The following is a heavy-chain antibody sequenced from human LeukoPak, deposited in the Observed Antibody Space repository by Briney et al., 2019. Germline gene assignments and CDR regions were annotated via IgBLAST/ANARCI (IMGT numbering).Heavy chain of an antibody. CDR1: GFTFSSYW. Sequence: PGGSLRLSCAASGFTFSSYWMSWVRQAPGKGLEWVANIKQDGSEKYYVDSVKGRFTISRDNAKNSLYLQMNSLGAEDTAVYYCVRESYYDSSGYYYVRYYFDYWGQGTLVTVSS. V-gene: IGHV3-7*01. D-gene: IGHD3-22*01. CDR2: IKQDGSEK. CDR3: VRESYYDSSGYYYVRYYFDY. J-gene: IGHJ4*02.